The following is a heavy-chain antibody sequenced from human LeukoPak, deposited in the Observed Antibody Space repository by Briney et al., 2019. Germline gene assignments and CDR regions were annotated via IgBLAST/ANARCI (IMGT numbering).Heavy chain of an antibody. Sequence: GRSLRLSCAASGFTFSSYGMHWVRQAPGKGLEWVAVISYDGSNKYYADSVKGRFTISRDNSKNTLYLQMNSLRAEDTAVYYCAKERYFGSADYYGMDVWGQGTTVTVSS. V-gene: IGHV3-30*18. CDR3: AKERYFGSADYYGMDV. CDR2: ISYDGSNK. D-gene: IGHD3-9*01. CDR1: GFTFSSYG. J-gene: IGHJ6*02.